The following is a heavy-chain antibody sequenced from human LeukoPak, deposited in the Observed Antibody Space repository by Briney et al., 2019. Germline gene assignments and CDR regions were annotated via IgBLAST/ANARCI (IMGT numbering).Heavy chain of an antibody. Sequence: GGSLRLSCAASGFTFSSYWMRWVRQAPGKGLEWVANIKQDGSEKYYVDSVKGRFTISRDNAKNSLYLQMNSLRAEDTAVYYCARIRNRVAGTGANDYWGQGTLVTVSS. D-gene: IGHD6-19*01. CDR1: GFTFSSYW. V-gene: IGHV3-7*03. J-gene: IGHJ4*02. CDR3: ARIRNRVAGTGANDY. CDR2: IKQDGSEK.